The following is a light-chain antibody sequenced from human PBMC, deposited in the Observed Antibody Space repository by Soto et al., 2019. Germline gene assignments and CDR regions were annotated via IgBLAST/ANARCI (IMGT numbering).Light chain of an antibody. V-gene: IGKV3-20*01. CDR1: ESVSSSY. J-gene: IGKJ2*01. CDR2: DAS. CDR3: QQYGSSPYT. Sequence: EIVLTQSPGTLSLSPGERATLSCRASESVSSSYLAWYQQKPGQAPGLLIYDASSRATGVPDRFSGSGSGTDFTLTISRLEPEDFAVYYCQQYGSSPYTFGPGTKLEI.